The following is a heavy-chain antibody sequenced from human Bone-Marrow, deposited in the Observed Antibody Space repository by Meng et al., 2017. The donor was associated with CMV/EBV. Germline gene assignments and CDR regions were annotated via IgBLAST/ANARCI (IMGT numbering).Heavy chain of an antibody. D-gene: IGHD4-17*01. Sequence: ASVKVSCKASGYTFTSYDINWVRQAPGQGLEWMGWINPNSGGTNYAQKFQGRVTMTRDTSISTAYMELSRLRSDDTAVYYCAKPILPYGPRVSYGMDVWGQGTTVTVSS. CDR3: AKPILPYGPRVSYGMDV. J-gene: IGHJ6*02. CDR2: INPNSGGT. CDR1: GYTFTSYD. V-gene: IGHV1-2*02.